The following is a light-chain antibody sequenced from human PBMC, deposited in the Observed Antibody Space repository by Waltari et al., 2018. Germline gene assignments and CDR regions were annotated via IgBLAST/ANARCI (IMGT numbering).Light chain of an antibody. CDR2: EVI. J-gene: IGLJ2*01. Sequence: QSALTQPHSASGSPGQSVTISCTGTTSDVGGYNYVSWYQQHPGKAPKRMIYEVIKRPSGVPDRFSGSKSGSTASLTVSGLQAEDEADYYCSSYAGSNNLVFGGGTKLTVL. CDR3: SSYAGSNNLV. V-gene: IGLV2-8*01. CDR1: TSDVGGYNY.